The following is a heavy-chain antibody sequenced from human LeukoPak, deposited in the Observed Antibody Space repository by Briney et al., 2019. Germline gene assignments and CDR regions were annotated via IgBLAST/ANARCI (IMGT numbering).Heavy chain of an antibody. CDR2: IEPDGRQK. Sequence: PGWSLRLSCVASGFTFSYYRMSWVRQAPGKGLEWVATIEPDGRQKYYVDSVRGRFTISRDNPQKSLYLQMNSLRAEDTAVYYCASVTNLDVWGQGTTVIVSS. CDR3: ASVTNLDV. D-gene: IGHD1-1*01. V-gene: IGHV3-7*01. CDR1: GFTFSYYR. J-gene: IGHJ6*02.